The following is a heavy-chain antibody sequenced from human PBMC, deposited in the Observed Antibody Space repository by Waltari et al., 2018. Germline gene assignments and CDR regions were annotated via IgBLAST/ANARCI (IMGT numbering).Heavy chain of an antibody. D-gene: IGHD5-12*01. CDR1: GGSFTSGDYY. V-gene: IGHV4-30-4*01. CDR2: IHSTGST. Sequence: QVQLQESGPGLVKPSQTLSLTCTVSGGSFTSGDYYWSWIRRPAGGGLEWIGYIHSTGSTYYHPSLKSRVSMSIGTSTNQLSLSLYSVTAADTAVYYCARDTYSGYDFGVWGQGTTVTVSS. J-gene: IGHJ6*02. CDR3: ARDTYSGYDFGV.